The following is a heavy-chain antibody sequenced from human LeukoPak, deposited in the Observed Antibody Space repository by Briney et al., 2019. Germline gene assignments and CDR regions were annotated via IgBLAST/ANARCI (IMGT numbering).Heavy chain of an antibody. Sequence: SETLSLTCTVSGGPISGYYWSWIRQPPGKGLEWIGYVSYSGSTNYSPSLESRVTISVDTSKNQFSLKLSSVTAADTAVYYCARRRLGNYDLDCWGQGTLVTVSS. CDR3: ARRRLGNYDLDC. V-gene: IGHV4-59*08. J-gene: IGHJ4*02. D-gene: IGHD1-7*01. CDR2: VSYSGST. CDR1: GGPISGYY.